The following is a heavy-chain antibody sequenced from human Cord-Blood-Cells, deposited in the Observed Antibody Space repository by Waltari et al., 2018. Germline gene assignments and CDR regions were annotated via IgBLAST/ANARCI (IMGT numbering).Heavy chain of an antibody. CDR1: GYTFTGYY. D-gene: IGHD3-3*01. Sequence: QVQLVQSGAEVKKPGASVKVSCKASGYTFTGYYMPWVRQAPGQGLEWMGWINPNSGGTNYAQKFQGRVTMTRDTSIRTAYMELSRLRSDDTVVYYCARGEFLEWLLFDYWGQGTLVTVSS. J-gene: IGHJ4*02. CDR2: INPNSGGT. V-gene: IGHV1-2*02. CDR3: ARGEFLEWLLFDY.